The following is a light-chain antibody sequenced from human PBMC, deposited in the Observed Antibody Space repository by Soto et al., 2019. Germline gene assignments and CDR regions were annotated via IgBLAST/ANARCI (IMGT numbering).Light chain of an antibody. J-gene: IGKJ4*01. Sequence: EIVLIYSRATLSLSPGERATLSCRASQSISSYLAWYQQKRGQAPRLLIYDASNRATGIPARFSGSGSGTDFTLTISSLETEDFAVYYCQQRSSWPLTFGGGTKVDIK. CDR3: QQRSSWPLT. CDR1: QSISSY. CDR2: DAS. V-gene: IGKV3-11*01.